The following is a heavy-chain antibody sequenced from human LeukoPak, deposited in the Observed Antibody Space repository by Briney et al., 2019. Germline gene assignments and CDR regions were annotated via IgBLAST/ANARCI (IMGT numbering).Heavy chain of an antibody. V-gene: IGHV1-2*02. CDR3: AREMGVVPTAIPTVDS. J-gene: IGHJ4*02. CDR2: IEPKSGGT. CDR1: VYTFTGHF. Sequence: ASVTVSFTASVYTFTGHFMHWVRQAPGQGLEWMGWIEPKSGGTHYGHRFQGRVTMTRDTSMSTAYMELSRLKADDTAGYYCAREMGVVPTAIPTVDSWGQGTLVTV. D-gene: IGHD2-2*02.